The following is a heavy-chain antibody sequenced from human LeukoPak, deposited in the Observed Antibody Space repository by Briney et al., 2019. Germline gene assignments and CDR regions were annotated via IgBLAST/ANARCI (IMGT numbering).Heavy chain of an antibody. Sequence: TLPLTRWVSRRPIIGYTWGWTRPPAGKGLERMGRTYNGESNNYNHSLKRRVTMSDDTSKNQLALTLSSVAAADTAVYYCTRARSSSWYVDWFDHWGQGTLVTVSS. CDR1: RRPIIGYT. D-gene: IGHD6-13*01. V-gene: IGHV4-4*07. CDR3: TRARSSSWYVDWFDH. CDR2: TYNGESN. J-gene: IGHJ5*02.